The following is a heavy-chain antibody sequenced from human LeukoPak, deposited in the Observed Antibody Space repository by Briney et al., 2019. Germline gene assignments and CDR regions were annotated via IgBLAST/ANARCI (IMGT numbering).Heavy chain of an antibody. CDR3: AEDLITFGGVIPHFDY. V-gene: IGHV3-23*01. D-gene: IGHD3-16*02. J-gene: IGHJ4*02. CDR1: GFTFSSYA. Sequence: GGSLRLSCAASGFTFSSYAMSWVRQAPGKGLEWVSAISGSGGSTYYADSVKGRFTISRDNSKNTLYLQMNSLRAEDTAVYYCAEDLITFGGVIPHFDYWGQGTLVTVSS. CDR2: ISGSGGST.